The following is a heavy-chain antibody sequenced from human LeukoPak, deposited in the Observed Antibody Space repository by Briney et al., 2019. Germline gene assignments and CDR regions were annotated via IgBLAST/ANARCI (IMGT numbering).Heavy chain of an antibody. CDR1: GFTFSSYA. J-gene: IGHJ4*02. Sequence: PGGSLRLSCAASGFTFSSYAMSWVRQAPGKGLEWVSAISGSGGSTYYADSVKGRFTISRDNSKNTLYLQMNSLRAEDTAVYYCARDRRVTIFGVDVFDYWGQGTLVTVSS. CDR2: ISGSGGST. V-gene: IGHV3-23*01. CDR3: ARDRRVTIFGVDVFDY. D-gene: IGHD3-3*01.